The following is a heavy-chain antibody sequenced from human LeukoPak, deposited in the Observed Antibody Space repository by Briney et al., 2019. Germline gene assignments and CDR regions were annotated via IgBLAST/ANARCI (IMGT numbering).Heavy chain of an antibody. Sequence: GASVTVSCKASGYTFTSYGISWVRQAPGQGLEGMGWISAYNGNTNYAQKLQGRVTMTTDTSTSTAYMELRSLRSDDTAVYYCARDRVPPYDSSGYYYSDCFDYWGQGTLVTVSS. J-gene: IGHJ4*02. CDR3: ARDRVPPYDSSGYYYSDCFDY. CDR1: GYTFTSYG. CDR2: ISAYNGNT. D-gene: IGHD3-22*01. V-gene: IGHV1-18*01.